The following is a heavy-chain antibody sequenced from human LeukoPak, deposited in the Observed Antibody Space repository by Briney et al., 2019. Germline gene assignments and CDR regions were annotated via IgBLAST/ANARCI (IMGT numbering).Heavy chain of an antibody. J-gene: IGHJ4*02. CDR3: AKDQGSSWLEGFDY. V-gene: IGHV3-7*01. Sequence: PSETLSLTCTVSGGSISSSSYYWGWIRQPPGKGLEWVANIKQDGSEKYYADSVEGRFTISRDNSKNTVYLQMNSLRPEDTAVYYCAKDQGSSWLEGFDYWGQGTLVTVSS. D-gene: IGHD6-13*01. CDR2: IKQDGSEK. CDR1: GGSISSSSYY.